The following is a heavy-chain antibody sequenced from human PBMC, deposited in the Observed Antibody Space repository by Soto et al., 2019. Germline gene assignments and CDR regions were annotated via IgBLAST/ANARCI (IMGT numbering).Heavy chain of an antibody. CDR3: ARTKYYYDSSCSYFDY. V-gene: IGHV3-30-3*01. D-gene: IGHD3-22*01. Sequence: GGSLRLSCAASGFPFSIYAMHWVRQSPGKGLEWVAVISYDGSNKYYADSVKGRFTISRDNSKNTLYLQMNSLRAEDTAVYYWARTKYYYDSSCSYFDYWRQGILFAVSS. CDR1: GFPFSIYA. CDR2: ISYDGSNK. J-gene: IGHJ4*02.